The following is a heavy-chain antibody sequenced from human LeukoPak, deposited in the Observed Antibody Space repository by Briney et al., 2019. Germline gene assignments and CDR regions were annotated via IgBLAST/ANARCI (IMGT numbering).Heavy chain of an antibody. Sequence: SETQSLTCTVSGGSISGYYWSWIRQAPGKGLEWIGYIHYSGSTNYNPSLKSRVTISADTTKNQFSLKLSSVTAADTAVYYCARQAHCTSNLCYPFDYWGQGTLVTVSS. CDR2: IHYSGST. CDR1: GGSISGYY. CDR3: ARQAHCTSNLCYPFDY. J-gene: IGHJ4*02. D-gene: IGHD2-8*01. V-gene: IGHV4-59*08.